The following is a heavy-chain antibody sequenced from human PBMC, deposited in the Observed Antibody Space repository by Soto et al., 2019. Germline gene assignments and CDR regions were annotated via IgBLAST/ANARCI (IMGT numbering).Heavy chain of an antibody. D-gene: IGHD2-21*02. CDR3: ARFPLEDPLGHIVVVTESDY. Sequence: QTLSLTCAISGDSVSSNSAAWNWIRQSPSRGLEWLGRTYYRSKWYNDYAVSVKSRITINPDTSKNQFSLQLNSVTPEDTAVYYCARFPLEDPLGHIVVVTESDYWGQGTLVTVSS. CDR2: TYYRSKWYN. CDR1: GDSVSSNSAA. J-gene: IGHJ4*02. V-gene: IGHV6-1*01.